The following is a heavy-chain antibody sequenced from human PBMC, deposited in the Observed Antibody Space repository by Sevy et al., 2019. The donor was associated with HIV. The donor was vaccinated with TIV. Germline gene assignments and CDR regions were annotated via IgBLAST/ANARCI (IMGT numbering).Heavy chain of an antibody. CDR2: IKQDGSEK. J-gene: IGHJ6*02. V-gene: IGHV3-7*01. Sequence: GGSLRLSCAASGFTFSSYWMSWVRQAPGKGLEWVANIKQDGSEKYYVDSVKGRFTISRDNAKNSLNLQMNSLRAEDTAVYYCARDPGVVPAALPYYYYGMDVWGQGTTVTVSS. CDR3: ARDPGVVPAALPYYYYGMDV. D-gene: IGHD2-2*01. CDR1: GFTFSSYW.